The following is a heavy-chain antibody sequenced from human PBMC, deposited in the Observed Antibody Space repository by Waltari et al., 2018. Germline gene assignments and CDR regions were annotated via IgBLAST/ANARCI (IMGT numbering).Heavy chain of an antibody. V-gene: IGHV4-34*01. CDR2: INHSGST. Sequence: QVQLQQWGAGLLKPSETLSLTCAVYGVSFSGYSCRWIRQPPGKGLEWIGEINHSGSTNYNPSLKSRVTISVDTSKNQFSLKLSSVTAADTAVYYCARSMTTVTTLDYWGQGTLVTVSS. CDR1: GVSFSGYS. J-gene: IGHJ4*02. CDR3: ARSMTTVTTLDY. D-gene: IGHD4-17*01.